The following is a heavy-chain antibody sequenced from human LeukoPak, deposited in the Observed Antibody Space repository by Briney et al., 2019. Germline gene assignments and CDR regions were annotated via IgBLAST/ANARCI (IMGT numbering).Heavy chain of an antibody. D-gene: IGHD3-9*01. J-gene: IGHJ4*02. CDR1: GGSISSGSYY. CDR3: ARVGGDILTGYSIDY. CDR2: IYTSGST. V-gene: IGHV4-61*02. Sequence: PSETLPLTCTVSGGSISSGSYYWSWIRQPAGKGLEWIGRIYTSGSTNYNPSLKSRVTISVDTSKNQFPLKLSSVTAADTAVYYCARVGGDILTGYSIDYWGQGTLVTVSS.